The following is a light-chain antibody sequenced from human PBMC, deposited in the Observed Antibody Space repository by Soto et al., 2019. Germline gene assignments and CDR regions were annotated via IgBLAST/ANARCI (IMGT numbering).Light chain of an antibody. Sequence: DIQMTQSPSPLSASVGDRVTITCRASQNINRRLAWYQQKPWKAPNLLIYDACSLESGVPSTFSGGGSGTEFSLTISSLEPDDFSTLYCQQYNNYPWTFGQRTNVEIK. CDR2: DAC. CDR3: QQYNNYPWT. CDR1: QNINRR. V-gene: IGKV1-5*01. J-gene: IGKJ1*01.